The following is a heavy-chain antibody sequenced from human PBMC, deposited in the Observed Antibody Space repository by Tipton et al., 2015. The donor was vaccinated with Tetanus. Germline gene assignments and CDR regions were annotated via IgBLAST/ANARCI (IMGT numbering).Heavy chain of an antibody. CDR1: GFTFSRYW. J-gene: IGHJ6*02. V-gene: IGHV3-74*01. Sequence: SLRLSCAASGFTFSRYWMHWVRQAPGKGLVWVSRINSDGSGAGYADSVKGRFTISRDNPKKMLYLQMNSLRAEDTAVYYCARDEKLQLVDYYGMDVWGQGTTVTVSS. CDR3: ARDEKLQLVDYYGMDV. D-gene: IGHD1-7*01. CDR2: INSDGSGA.